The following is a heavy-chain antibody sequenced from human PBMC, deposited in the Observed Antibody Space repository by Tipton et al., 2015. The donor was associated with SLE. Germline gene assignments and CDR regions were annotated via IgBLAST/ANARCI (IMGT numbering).Heavy chain of an antibody. V-gene: IGHV4-39*07. CDR3: ARAPLAAAGQYYFDY. CDR2: IYYSGST. J-gene: IGHJ4*02. CDR1: GGSISSSSYY. Sequence: TLSLTCTVSGGSISSSSYYWGWIRQPPGKGLEWIGSIYYSGSTNYNPSLKSRVTISVDTSKNQFSLKLSSVTAADTAVYYCARAPLAAAGQYYFDYWGQGTLVTVSS. D-gene: IGHD6-13*01.